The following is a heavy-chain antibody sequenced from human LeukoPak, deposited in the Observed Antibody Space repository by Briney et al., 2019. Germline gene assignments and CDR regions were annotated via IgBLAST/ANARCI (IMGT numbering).Heavy chain of an antibody. CDR3: ARDLSLHHYGMDV. Sequence: GGSLRLSCAASGFTVSSNYKSWVRQAPGKGLEWVSVIYSGGSTYYADSVKGRFTISRDNSKNTLYLQMNSLRAEDTAVYYCARDLSLHHYGMDVWGQGTTVTVSS. J-gene: IGHJ6*02. CDR1: GFTVSSNY. V-gene: IGHV3-66*01. CDR2: IYSGGST.